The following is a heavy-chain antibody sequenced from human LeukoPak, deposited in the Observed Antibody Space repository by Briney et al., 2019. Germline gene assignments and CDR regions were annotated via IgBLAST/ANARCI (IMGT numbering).Heavy chain of an antibody. J-gene: IGHJ6*02. Sequence: SETLSLTCTVSGGSISTYYWSWIRQPPGKGLEWIGYIYYSGSTNYNPSLESRATISVDTSKNQFSLNLSSVTAADTAVYYCARESSSYYQFNYYGMDVWGQGTTVTVSS. CDR3: ARESSSYYQFNYYGMDV. CDR1: GGSISTYY. CDR2: IYYSGST. D-gene: IGHD3-10*01. V-gene: IGHV4-59*01.